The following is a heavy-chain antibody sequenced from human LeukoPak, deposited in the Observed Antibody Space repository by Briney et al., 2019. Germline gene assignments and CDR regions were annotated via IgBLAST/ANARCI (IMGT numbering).Heavy chain of an antibody. D-gene: IGHD2-21*02. Sequence: ASVKVSRKASGYTFTSYGISWVRQAPGQGLEWMGWISAYNGNTNYAQKLQGRVTMTTDTSTSTAYMELRGLRSDDTAVYYCARGDTQTAISPEFDYWGQGTLVTVSS. J-gene: IGHJ4*02. CDR2: ISAYNGNT. V-gene: IGHV1-18*01. CDR1: GYTFTSYG. CDR3: ARGDTQTAISPEFDY.